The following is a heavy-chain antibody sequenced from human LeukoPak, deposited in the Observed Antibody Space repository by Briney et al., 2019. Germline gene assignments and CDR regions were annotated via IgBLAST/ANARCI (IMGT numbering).Heavy chain of an antibody. J-gene: IGHJ4*02. Sequence: PGGSLRLSCAASGFTVSSNYMSWVRQAPGKGLEGVSVIYSGGSTYYADSVKGRFTISRDNSKNTLYLQMNSLRAEDTAVYYCARDPVGGGWELKFDYWGQGTLVTVSS. CDR3: ARDPVGGGWELKFDY. CDR1: GFTVSSNY. D-gene: IGHD1-26*01. V-gene: IGHV3-66*01. CDR2: IYSGGST.